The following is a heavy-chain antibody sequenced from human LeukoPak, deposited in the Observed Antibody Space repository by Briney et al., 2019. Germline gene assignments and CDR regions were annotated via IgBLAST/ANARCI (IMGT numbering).Heavy chain of an antibody. V-gene: IGHV1-2*02. CDR1: EYSFTAYY. CDR2: INPNSGDT. CDR3: ARAYCGGNCLPNNFDY. J-gene: IGHJ4*02. D-gene: IGHD2-21*02. Sequence: ASVNVSCEASEYSFTAYYLHWVRQAPGQGREWMGWINPNSGDTNFAQKFQGRVTMTRDTSISTAYMELSRLRSDDTAMYYCARAYCGGNCLPNNFDYWGQGTLVTVSS.